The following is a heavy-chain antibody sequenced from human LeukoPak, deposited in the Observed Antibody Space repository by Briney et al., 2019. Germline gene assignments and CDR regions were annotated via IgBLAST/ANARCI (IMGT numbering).Heavy chain of an antibody. CDR2: INPSGGST. V-gene: IGHV1-46*01. Sequence: ASVNVSCKASVYTFSRYHIHWVRQAPGQGLEWMGIINPSGGSTSYAQKFQGRVTMTRDTSTSTVYMELSSLRSEDTAVYYCARDRGVGATPVFDYWGQGTLVTVSS. J-gene: IGHJ4*02. CDR3: ARDRGVGATPVFDY. CDR1: VYTFSRYH. D-gene: IGHD1-26*01.